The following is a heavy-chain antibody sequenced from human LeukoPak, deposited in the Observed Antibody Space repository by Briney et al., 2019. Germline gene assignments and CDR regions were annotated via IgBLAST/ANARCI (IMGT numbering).Heavy chain of an antibody. Sequence: TGGSLRLSCAASGFTFNDYGMSWVRQGPGKGLEWVSGINWNGGTTGYVDSVKGRFTISRDNAKNSLYLQMNSLRAEDTALYYCARDKHYYDSSNYVWGQGTLVTVSS. CDR3: ARDKHYYDSSNYV. V-gene: IGHV3-20*04. CDR1: GFTFNDYG. CDR2: INWNGGTT. D-gene: IGHD3-22*01. J-gene: IGHJ4*02.